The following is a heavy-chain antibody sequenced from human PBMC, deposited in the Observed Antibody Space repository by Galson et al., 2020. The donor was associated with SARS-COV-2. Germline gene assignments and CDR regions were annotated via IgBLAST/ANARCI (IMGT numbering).Heavy chain of an antibody. J-gene: IGHJ6*02. CDR2: ISDYNGNT. D-gene: IGHD2-15*01. V-gene: IGHV1-18*01. CDR3: ARELGYCRGGSCYDYYYGMDV. Sequence: ASVKVSCKASGYTFTSYGISWVRQAPGQGLAWMGWISDYNGNTNYAQKLRGRVTMNTDTSTSTAYMELRSLRSDETDVYYCARELGYCRGGSCYDYYYGMDVWGQGTTVTVSS. CDR1: GYTFTSYG.